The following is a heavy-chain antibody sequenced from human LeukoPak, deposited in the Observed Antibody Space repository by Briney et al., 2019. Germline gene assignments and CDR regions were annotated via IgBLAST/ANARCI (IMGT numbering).Heavy chain of an antibody. D-gene: IGHD6-13*01. J-gene: IGHJ4*02. CDR2: IRSKANSYAT. Sequence: PGGSLRLSCAASGFTFSGSAMHWVRQASGKGLEWVGRIRSKANSYATAYAASVKGRFTISRDDSKNTAYLQMNSLKTEDTAVYYCTRLAETEIDYWGQGTLVTVSS. CDR1: GFTFSGSA. V-gene: IGHV3-73*01. CDR3: TRLAETEIDY.